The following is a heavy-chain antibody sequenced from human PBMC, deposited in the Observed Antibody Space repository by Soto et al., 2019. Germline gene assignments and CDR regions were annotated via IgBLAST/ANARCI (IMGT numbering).Heavy chain of an antibody. D-gene: IGHD6-13*01. V-gene: IGHV3-30*18. J-gene: IGHJ2*01. Sequence: QVQLVESGGGVVQPGRSLRLSCAASGFTFSSYGMHWVRQAPGKGLEWVAVISYDGSNKYYADSVKGRFTISRDNSKNTLYLQMNSLRAEDTAVYYCAKEHVAAAGTPSAWYFDLWGRGTLVTVSS. CDR1: GFTFSSYG. CDR2: ISYDGSNK. CDR3: AKEHVAAAGTPSAWYFDL.